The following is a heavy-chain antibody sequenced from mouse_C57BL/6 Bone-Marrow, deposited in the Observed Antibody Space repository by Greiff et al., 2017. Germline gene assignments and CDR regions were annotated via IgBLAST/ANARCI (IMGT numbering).Heavy chain of an antibody. V-gene: IGHV1-81*01. Sequence: VQLQQSGAELARPGASVKLSCKASGYTFTSYGISWVKQRTGQGLEWIGEIYPRSGNTYYNEKFKGKATLTADKSSSTAYMELRSLTSEDSAVYDWARATRMVTAGRFAYWGQGTLVTVSA. CDR1: GYTFTSYG. D-gene: IGHD2-2*01. CDR3: ARATRMVTAGRFAY. J-gene: IGHJ3*01. CDR2: IYPRSGNT.